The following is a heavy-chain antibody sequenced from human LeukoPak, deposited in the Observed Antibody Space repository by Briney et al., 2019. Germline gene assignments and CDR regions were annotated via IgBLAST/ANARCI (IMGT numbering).Heavy chain of an antibody. J-gene: IGHJ6*03. D-gene: IGHD3-3*01. CDR3: ARRGAIFWYMDV. V-gene: IGHV3-21*06. Sequence: GGSLRLSCAASGFSFSNYDMNWVRQAPGEGLEWVSSIINISSYINYADSVKVRFIISRDNAKNSLSLQMNSMRPEDTAVYYCARRGAIFWYMDVWGKGTTVTVSS. CDR1: GFSFSNYD. CDR2: IINISSYI.